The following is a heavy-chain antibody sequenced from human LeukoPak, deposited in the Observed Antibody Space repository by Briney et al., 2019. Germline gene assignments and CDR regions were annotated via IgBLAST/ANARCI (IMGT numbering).Heavy chain of an antibody. J-gene: IGHJ4*02. V-gene: IGHV4-4*07. CDR1: GGSISNYY. CDR2: IYTSGGT. Sequence: ASETLSLTCTVSGGSISNYYWTWIRQPAGKGLEWIGRIYTSGGTNYNPSLKSRVTMSVGTSTNQFSLKLSSVTAADTAMYYCARAAEYSSGWYLFDFWGQGILVTVSA. CDR3: ARAAEYSSGWYLFDF. D-gene: IGHD6-19*01.